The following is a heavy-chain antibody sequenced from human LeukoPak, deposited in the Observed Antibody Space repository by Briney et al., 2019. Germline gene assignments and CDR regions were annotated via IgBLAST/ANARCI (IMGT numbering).Heavy chain of an antibody. J-gene: IGHJ6*02. D-gene: IGHD2-2*01. CDR1: GYTFTSYG. V-gene: IGHV1-18*01. CDR3: ARASQVAVVVPAAIDGMDV. CDR2: ISAYNGNT. Sequence: ASVKVSCKASGYTFTSYGISWVRQAPGQGLEWMGWISAYNGNTNHAQKLQGRVTMTTDTSTSTAYMELRSLRSDDTAVYYCARASQVAVVVPAAIDGMDVWGQGTTVTVSS.